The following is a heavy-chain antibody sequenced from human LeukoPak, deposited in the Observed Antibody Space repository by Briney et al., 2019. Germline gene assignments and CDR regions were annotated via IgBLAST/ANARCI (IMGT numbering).Heavy chain of an antibody. D-gene: IGHD3-22*01. CDR1: GFTFSTYW. CDR3: ARAPSEIGGYYPEYLRH. V-gene: IGHV3-74*01. Sequence: GGSLRLSCAASGFTFSTYWMHWVGQAPGKGLVWVSRIKSDGSTNYADSVKGRFTISSDNANNTLSLQMNSLRPEDTGVYYCARAPSEIGGYYPEYLRHWGQGTLVTVSS. J-gene: IGHJ1*01. CDR2: IKSDGST.